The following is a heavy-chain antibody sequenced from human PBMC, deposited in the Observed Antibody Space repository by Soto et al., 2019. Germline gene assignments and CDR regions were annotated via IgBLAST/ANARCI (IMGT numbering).Heavy chain of an antibody. Sequence: QLVESGGGVVQPGRSLRLSCETSGFTFRSYGMHWVRQAPGKGLEWVAVISFDGSDIYYADYVRGRFTISRDNSKSTLHLQMNRLRAEDTAVYYCAKMTRGYTYGLDYWGQGTLVTVSS. CDR2: ISFDGSDI. CDR1: GFTFRSYG. CDR3: AKMTRGYTYGLDY. D-gene: IGHD5-12*01. V-gene: IGHV3-30*18. J-gene: IGHJ4*02.